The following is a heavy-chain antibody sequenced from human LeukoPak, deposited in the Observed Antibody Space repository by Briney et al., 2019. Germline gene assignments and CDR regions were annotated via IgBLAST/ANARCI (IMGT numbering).Heavy chain of an antibody. J-gene: IGHJ4*02. V-gene: IGHV3-30*02. CDR2: IWYDGSKV. D-gene: IGHD3-3*01. CDR1: GFTFNIYG. Sequence: GGSLRLSCAASGFTFNIYGMHWVRQAPGRGLEWMAFIWYDGSKVELAGSLKGRFTISRDNSEKMLYLQMNSLRVEDTAVYYCAKDRSGVRLIAADDWGQGTLVTVSS. CDR3: AKDRSGVRLIAADD.